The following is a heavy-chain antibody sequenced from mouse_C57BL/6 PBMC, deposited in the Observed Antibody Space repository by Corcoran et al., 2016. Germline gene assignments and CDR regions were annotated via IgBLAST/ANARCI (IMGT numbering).Heavy chain of an antibody. CDR3: ARGRAGNYVGAMDY. D-gene: IGHD2-1*01. CDR2: IYPGSGNT. Sequence: QVQLKQSGAELVRPGASVKLSCKASGYTFTDYYINWVKQRPGQGLEWIARIYPGSGNTYYNEKFKGKATLTAEKSSSTAYMQLSSLTSEDSAVYFCARGRAGNYVGAMDYWGQGTSVTVSS. CDR1: GYTFTDYY. J-gene: IGHJ4*01. V-gene: IGHV1-76*01.